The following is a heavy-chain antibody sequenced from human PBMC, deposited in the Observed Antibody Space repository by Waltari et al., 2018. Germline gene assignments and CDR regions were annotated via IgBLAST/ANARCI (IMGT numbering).Heavy chain of an antibody. CDR1: GATFNIFA. D-gene: IGHD6-6*01. V-gene: IGHV1-69*13. CDR2: IIPRFNTP. CDR3: ATRIPSDHSGSFYYYGMDV. Sequence: QLVQSGAEVTKPGSSVIVSCKASGATFNIFALRWVRQAPGQGLEWMGGIIPRFNTPTYARKFQGRLTVTADESTSTAYMELNSLRSEDSALYYCATRIPSDHSGSFYYYGMDVWGQGTTVTVSS. J-gene: IGHJ6*02.